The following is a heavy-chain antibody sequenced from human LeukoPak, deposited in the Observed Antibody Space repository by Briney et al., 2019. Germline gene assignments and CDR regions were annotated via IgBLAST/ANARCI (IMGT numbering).Heavy chain of an antibody. CDR3: ARDVTYHGGDWFDP. D-gene: IGHD4-23*01. Sequence: GRSLRLSCAPSGFTFDDYAMHWVRQAPGKGLEWVSGISWVSNSRGYADSVKGRFTISRDNAKNSLYLQMNSLRAEDTAVYYCARDVTYHGGDWFDPWGQGTLVTVSS. CDR1: GFTFDDYA. J-gene: IGHJ5*02. CDR2: ISWVSNSR. V-gene: IGHV3-9*01.